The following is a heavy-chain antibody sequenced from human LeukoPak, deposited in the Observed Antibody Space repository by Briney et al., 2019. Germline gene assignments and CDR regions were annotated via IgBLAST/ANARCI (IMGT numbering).Heavy chain of an antibody. CDR1: GFTFSSYG. CDR2: ISYDGSNK. CDR3: AKATYYYDSSGFWGDY. J-gene: IGHJ4*02. V-gene: IGHV3-30*18. D-gene: IGHD3-22*01. Sequence: GRSLRLSCAASGFTFSSYGMHWVRQAPGKGLEWVAVISYDGSNKYYADPVKGRFTISRDNSKNTLYLQMNSLRAEDTAVYYCAKATYYYDSSGFWGDYWGQGTLVTGSS.